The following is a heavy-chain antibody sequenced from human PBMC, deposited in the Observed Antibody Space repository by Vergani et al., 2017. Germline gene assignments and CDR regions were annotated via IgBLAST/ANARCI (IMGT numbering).Heavy chain of an antibody. CDR1: GGTFSSYA. V-gene: IGHV1-69*01. CDR3: AGDGPYGYYFDY. CDR2: IIPIFGTA. D-gene: IGHD3-10*01. Sequence: QVQLVQSGAEVKKPGSSVKASCKASGGTFSSYAISWVRQAPGQGLEWMGGIIPIFGTANYAQKSQGRVTITADESTSTAYMELSSLRSEDTAVYYCAGDGPYGYYFDYWGQGTLVTVSA. J-gene: IGHJ4*02.